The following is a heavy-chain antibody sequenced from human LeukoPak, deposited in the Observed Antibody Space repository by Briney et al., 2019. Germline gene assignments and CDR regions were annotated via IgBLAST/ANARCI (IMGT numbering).Heavy chain of an antibody. J-gene: IGHJ4*02. CDR3: ARDIQNLMIVVTTAIFDY. CDR2: IYYSGST. CDR1: GGSISSSSYY. Sequence: SETLSLTCTVSGGSISSSSYYWGWIRQPPGKGLEWIGSIYYSGSTYYNPSLKSRVTISADTSKNQFSLKLSSVTAADTAVYYCARDIQNLMIVVTTAIFDYWGQGTLVTVSS. D-gene: IGHD3-22*01. V-gene: IGHV4-39*07.